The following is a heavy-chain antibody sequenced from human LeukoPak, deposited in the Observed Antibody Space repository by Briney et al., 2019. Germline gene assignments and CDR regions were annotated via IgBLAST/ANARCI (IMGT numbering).Heavy chain of an antibody. CDR3: ARVGEDYYDSSGYYYGGYYFDY. J-gene: IGHJ4*02. V-gene: IGHV4-34*01. Sequence: KTSETLSLTCAVYGGSFSGYYWSWIRQPPGKGLEWIGEINHSGSTNYNPSLKSRVAISVDTSKNQFSLKLSSVTAADTAVYYCARVGEDYYDSSGYYYGGYYFDYWGQGTLVTVSS. D-gene: IGHD3-22*01. CDR1: GGSFSGYY. CDR2: INHSGST.